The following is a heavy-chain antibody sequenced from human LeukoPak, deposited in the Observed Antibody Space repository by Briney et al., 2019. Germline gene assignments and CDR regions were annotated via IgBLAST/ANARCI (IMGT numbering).Heavy chain of an antibody. CDR3: ARHLGKYSSSSGRAFDI. Sequence: GESLKISCKGSGYSFTNYRIGWVRQMPGKGLEWMGIIYPGDSDTRYSPSFQGQVTISADKSISTAYLQWSSLKASDTAMYYCARHLGKYSSSSGRAFDIWGQGTMVTVSS. CDR2: IYPGDSDT. D-gene: IGHD6-6*01. V-gene: IGHV5-51*01. CDR1: GYSFTNYR. J-gene: IGHJ3*02.